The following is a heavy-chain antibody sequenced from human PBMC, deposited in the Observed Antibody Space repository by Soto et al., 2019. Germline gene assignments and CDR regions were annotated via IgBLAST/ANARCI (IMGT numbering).Heavy chain of an antibody. CDR2: IIPIFGTA. Sequence: GASVKVSCKASGGTFSSYAISWVRQAPGQGLEWMGGIIPIFGTANYAQKFQGRITITADESTSTAYMELSSLRSEDTAVYYCARDHGGDSLKTKSMTMVRGGSLVGMDVWGQGTTVTVSS. CDR3: ARDHGGDSLKTKSMTMVRGGSLVGMDV. V-gene: IGHV1-69*13. J-gene: IGHJ6*02. D-gene: IGHD3-10*01. CDR1: GGTFSSYA.